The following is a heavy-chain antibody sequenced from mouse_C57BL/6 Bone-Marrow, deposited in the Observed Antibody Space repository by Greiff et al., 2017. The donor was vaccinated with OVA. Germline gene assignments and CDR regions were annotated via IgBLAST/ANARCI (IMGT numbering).Heavy chain of an antibody. CDR2: INPYNGGT. J-gene: IGHJ2*01. CDR3: ERGGQAAQDYFDY. CDR1: GYTFTDYY. D-gene: IGHD3-2*02. Sequence: VQLQQSGPVLVKPGASVKMSCKASGYTFTDYYMNWVKQSHGKSLEWIGVINPYNGGTSYNQKFKGKATLTVDKSSSTAYMELNSLTSEDSAVYYCERGGQAAQDYFDYWGQGTTLTVSS. V-gene: IGHV1-19*01.